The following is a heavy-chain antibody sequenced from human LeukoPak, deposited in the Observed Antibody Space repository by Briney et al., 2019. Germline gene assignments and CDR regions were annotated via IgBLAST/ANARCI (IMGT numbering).Heavy chain of an antibody. CDR2: ISGSGGST. CDR3: AKIETGSSSTHLPDAFDI. Sequence: PGGSLRLSCAASGFTFNNYAMSWVRQAPGKGLEWVSAISGSGGSTYYADSVKGRFTISRDNSKNTLYLQMNSLRAEDTAVYYCAKIETGSSSTHLPDAFDIWGQGTMVTVSS. J-gene: IGHJ3*02. CDR1: GFTFNNYA. V-gene: IGHV3-23*01. D-gene: IGHD6-6*01.